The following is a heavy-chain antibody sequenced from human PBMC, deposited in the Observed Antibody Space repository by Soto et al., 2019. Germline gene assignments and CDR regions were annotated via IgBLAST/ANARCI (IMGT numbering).Heavy chain of an antibody. CDR1: GFTFDDYA. CDR3: AKDRGSTNYYGAGD. J-gene: IGHJ4*02. CDR2: INSNSGSL. V-gene: IGHV3-9*01. D-gene: IGHD3-10*01. Sequence: EVQLVESGGGLVQPGRSLRLSCAASGFTFDDYAMHWVRQAPGKGLEWVAGINSNSGSLGYADSVKGRFTISRDTANNSLDLQMNTLRAEDTALYFCAKDRGSTNYYGAGDWGQGTLVTVSS.